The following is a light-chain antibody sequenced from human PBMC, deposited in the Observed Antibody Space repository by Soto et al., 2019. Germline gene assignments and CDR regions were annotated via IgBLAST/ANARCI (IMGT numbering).Light chain of an antibody. CDR3: QQYDNLLLLT. CDR1: QDISNY. Sequence: DIQITQSPSSLSASVGDRVTITCQASQDISNYLNWYQQKPGKAPKLLIYDASNFETGVPSRFSGSGSGTDFTFTISSLQHEDIATYYCQQYDNLLLLTFGGGTKVEIK. CDR2: DAS. V-gene: IGKV1-33*01. J-gene: IGKJ4*01.